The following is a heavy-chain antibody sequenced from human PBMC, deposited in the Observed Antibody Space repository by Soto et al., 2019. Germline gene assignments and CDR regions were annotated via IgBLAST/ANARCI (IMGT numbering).Heavy chain of an antibody. CDR3: AREEMYSSSWYPDY. D-gene: IGHD6-13*01. CDR1: GFTFSSYS. V-gene: IGHV3-21*01. J-gene: IGHJ4*02. CDR2: ISHSSHYI. Sequence: GGSLRLSCAASGFTFSSYSMNWVRQAPGKGLEWVSSISHSSHYIYYADSMKGRFTISRDNAKNSLYLQMNSLRAEDTAVYYCAREEMYSSSWYPDYWGQGTLVTVSS.